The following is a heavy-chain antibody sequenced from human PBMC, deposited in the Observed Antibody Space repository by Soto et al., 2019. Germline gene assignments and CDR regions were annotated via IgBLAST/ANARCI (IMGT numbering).Heavy chain of an antibody. CDR3: ARGIVRGVSAFDY. J-gene: IGHJ4*02. Sequence: GGSLRLSCAASGFTFSTYHMHWVRQAPGKGLEWVAVIWSDGSNKYYADSVKGRFTISRHNSKNTLYLQMNGLRAEDTAMYYCARGIVRGVSAFDYWGRGTLVTVSS. CDR1: GFTFSTYH. V-gene: IGHV3-33*01. CDR2: IWSDGSNK. D-gene: IGHD3-10*02.